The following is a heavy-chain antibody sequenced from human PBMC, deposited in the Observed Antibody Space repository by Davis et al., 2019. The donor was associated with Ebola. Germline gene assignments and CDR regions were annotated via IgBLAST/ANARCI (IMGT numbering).Heavy chain of an antibody. V-gene: IGHV1-58*02. D-gene: IGHD1-14*01. CDR1: GFTFSSSG. Sequence: SVKVSCKAFGFTFSSSGMQWVRQARGQRLEWIGGIVVGSGNTNYAQKFRERLTMTRDMSTSTAYMELSSLRFEDTAVYYCAASAGTVGKFDFWGQGTLVTVSS. J-gene: IGHJ4*02. CDR2: IVVGSGNT. CDR3: AASAGTVGKFDF.